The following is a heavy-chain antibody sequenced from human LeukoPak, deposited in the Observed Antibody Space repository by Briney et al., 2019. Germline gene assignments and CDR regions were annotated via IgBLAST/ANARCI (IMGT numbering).Heavy chain of an antibody. J-gene: IGHJ5*02. Sequence: SVKVSCKASGGTFSSYAISWVRQAPGQGLEWMGGVIPIFGTANYAQKFQGRVTITTDESTSTAYMELSSLRSEDTAVYYCAREGGLRFGVVDWFDPWGQGTLVTVSS. V-gene: IGHV1-69*05. CDR2: VIPIFGTA. CDR3: AREGGLRFGVVDWFDP. CDR1: GGTFSSYA. D-gene: IGHD3-3*01.